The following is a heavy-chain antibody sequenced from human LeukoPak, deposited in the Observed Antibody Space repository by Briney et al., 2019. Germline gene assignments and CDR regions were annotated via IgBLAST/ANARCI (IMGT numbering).Heavy chain of an antibody. CDR1: GYTFTSYD. V-gene: IGHV1-18*01. D-gene: IGHD3-10*02. CDR3: ARDRPLMFMGNWLDS. J-gene: IGHJ5*01. CDR2: ISADNSNR. Sequence: ASVKVSCKASGYTFTSYDINWVRQATGQGLEWMGWISADNSNRNNAQKFQGRLTMTTDTSTNTAYMELKSLRSDDTAVYYCARDRPLMFMGNWLDSWGQGTLVTVSS.